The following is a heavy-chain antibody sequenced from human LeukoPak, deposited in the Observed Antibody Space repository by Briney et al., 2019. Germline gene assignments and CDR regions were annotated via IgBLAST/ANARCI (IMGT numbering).Heavy chain of an antibody. CDR1: GGSISSYY. CDR3: ARHSRGLQRGYSGYVLDY. Sequence: SETLSLTRTVSGGSISSYYWSWIRQPPGKGLEWIGYIYYSGSTNYNPSLKSRVTISVDTSKNQFSLKLSSVTAADTAVYYCARHSRGLQRGYSGYVLDYWGQGTLVTVSS. V-gene: IGHV4-59*08. CDR2: IYYSGST. D-gene: IGHD5-12*01. J-gene: IGHJ4*02.